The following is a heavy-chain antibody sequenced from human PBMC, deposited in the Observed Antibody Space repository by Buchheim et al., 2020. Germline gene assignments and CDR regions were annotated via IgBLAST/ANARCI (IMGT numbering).Heavy chain of an antibody. V-gene: IGHV3-48*04. CDR1: GFTFSSYS. CDR2: ISSSSSTI. Sequence: EVQLVESGGGLVQPGGSLRLSCAASGFTFSSYSMNWVRQAPGKGLEWVSYISSSSSTIYYADSVKGRLTISRDNAKKSLYLQMNSLRAEDTAVYYCAREEVYCSGGSCYLANPYYGMDVWGQGTT. D-gene: IGHD2-15*01. CDR3: AREEVYCSGGSCYLANPYYGMDV. J-gene: IGHJ6*02.